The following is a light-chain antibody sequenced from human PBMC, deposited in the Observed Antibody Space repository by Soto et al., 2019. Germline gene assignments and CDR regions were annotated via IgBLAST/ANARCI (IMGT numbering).Light chain of an antibody. Sequence: EIVMTQSPTTLSVSPGQRVTLSCWASQSVRSNLAWYQHKPGQAPRLLIYGASTRAAGIPARFSGSGSGTEFSLTISSLQSEDFAIYYCQQYNNAYAFGQGTKLEI. V-gene: IGKV3-15*01. J-gene: IGKJ2*01. CDR1: QSVRSN. CDR2: GAS. CDR3: QQYNNAYA.